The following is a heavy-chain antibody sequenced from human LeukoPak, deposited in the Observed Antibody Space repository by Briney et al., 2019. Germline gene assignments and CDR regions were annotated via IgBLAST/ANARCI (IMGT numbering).Heavy chain of an antibody. V-gene: IGHV4-34*01. D-gene: IGHD6-13*01. J-gene: IGHJ4*02. CDR3: ARWVRDSSSWYFDY. Sequence: SETLSLTCAVYGGSFSGYYWSWIRQPPGKGLEWIGEINHSGSTNYNPSLKSRVTISVDTSKNQFSLKLSSVTAADTAVYYCARWVRDSSSWYFDYWGQGTPVTVSS. CDR1: GGSFSGYY. CDR2: INHSGST.